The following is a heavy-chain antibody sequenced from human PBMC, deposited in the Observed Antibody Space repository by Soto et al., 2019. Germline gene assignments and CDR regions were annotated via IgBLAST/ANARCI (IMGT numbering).Heavy chain of an antibody. V-gene: IGHV3-21*01. CDR1: GFTFSSYS. Sequence: EVQLVESGGGLVKPGGSLRLSCAASGFTFSSYSMNWVRQAPGKGLEWVSSISSSSSYIYYADSVKGRFTISRDNATNSLYLQRDSLRAEDTAVYYCARDQPGYSYGYGFGYWGQGTLVTVSS. J-gene: IGHJ4*02. D-gene: IGHD5-18*01. CDR3: ARDQPGYSYGYGFGY. CDR2: ISSSSSYI.